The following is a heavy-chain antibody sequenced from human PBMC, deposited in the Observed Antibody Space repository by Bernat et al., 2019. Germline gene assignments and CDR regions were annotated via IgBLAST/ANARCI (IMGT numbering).Heavy chain of an antibody. CDR2: INYSGRT. CDR1: GGSISSGVYY. Sequence: QVQLQESGPGLVKPSQTLSLTCTVSGGSISSGVYYWYWIRQHPGKGLEWIGYINYSGRTYYNPSLKSRVSISVDTSKNQFSLKLSSVTAADTAVYYCARVVKSSWHNDYWGQGTLVIVSS. D-gene: IGHD6-13*01. CDR3: ARVVKSSWHNDY. J-gene: IGHJ4*02. V-gene: IGHV4-31*03.